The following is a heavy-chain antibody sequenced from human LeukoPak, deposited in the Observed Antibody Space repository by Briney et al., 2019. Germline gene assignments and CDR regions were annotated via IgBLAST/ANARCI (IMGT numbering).Heavy chain of an antibody. D-gene: IGHD5-24*01. Sequence: PGGSLRLSCAASGFTFSSYAMSWVRQAPGKGLEWVSVISGSGGSTYYADSVKGRFTISRDNSKNTLYLQMNSLRAEDTAVYYCAQAGEMATIPENWGQGTLVTVSS. V-gene: IGHV3-23*01. CDR1: GFTFSSYA. CDR2: ISGSGGST. CDR3: AQAGEMATIPEN. J-gene: IGHJ4*02.